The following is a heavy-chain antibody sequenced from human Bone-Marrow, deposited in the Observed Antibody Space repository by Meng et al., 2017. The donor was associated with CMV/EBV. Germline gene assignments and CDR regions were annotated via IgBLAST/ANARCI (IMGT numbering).Heavy chain of an antibody. CDR2: IIPILGIA. Sequence: SVKVSCKASGGTFSSYAISWVRQAPGQGLEWMGGIIPILGIANYAQKFQGRVTITADKSTSTAYMELSSLRSEDTAVYYCARAFHWNPAGGVSQTNWFDPWGQGTRVTVSS. V-gene: IGHV1-69*10. D-gene: IGHD1-1*01. J-gene: IGHJ5*02. CDR1: GGTFSSYA. CDR3: ARAFHWNPAGGVSQTNWFDP.